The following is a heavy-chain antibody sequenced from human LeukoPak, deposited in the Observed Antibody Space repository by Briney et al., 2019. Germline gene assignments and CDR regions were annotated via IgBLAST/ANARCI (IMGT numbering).Heavy chain of an antibody. J-gene: IGHJ4*02. CDR1: GYTFTSYG. CDR2: ISTYNGNT. D-gene: IGHD2-2*01. V-gene: IGHV1-18*01. CDR3: ARGGDSSSHNRFTY. Sequence: ASVKVSCKASGYTFTSYGISWVRQAPGQGPEWMGWISTYNGNTNYAQNLQGRVTMTRDTSTSTAYMELRSLRSDDTAVYYSARGGDSSSHNRFTYWGQGTLVTVSS.